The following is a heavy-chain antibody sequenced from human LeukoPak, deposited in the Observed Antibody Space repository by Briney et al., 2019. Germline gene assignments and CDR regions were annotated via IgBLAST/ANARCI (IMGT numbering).Heavy chain of an antibody. CDR3: ARGIRAVWDTAMEVDY. CDR2: INPNSGGT. Sequence: GASVKVSCKASGYTFTGYYMHWVRQAPGQGLEWMGWINPNSGGTNYAQKFQGRVTMTRDTSISTAYMELSRLRSDDTAVYYCARGIRAVWDTAMEVDYWGQGTLVTVSS. V-gene: IGHV1-2*02. J-gene: IGHJ4*02. CDR1: GYTFTGYY. D-gene: IGHD5-18*01.